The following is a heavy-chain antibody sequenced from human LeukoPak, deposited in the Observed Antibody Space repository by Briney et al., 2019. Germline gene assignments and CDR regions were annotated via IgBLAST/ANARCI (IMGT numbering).Heavy chain of an antibody. J-gene: IGHJ2*01. CDR2: INHSGST. CDR3: ARVHYDSSGYYSWYFDL. V-gene: IGHV4-34*01. CDR1: GGSFSGYY. D-gene: IGHD3-22*01. Sequence: SETLSLTCAVYGGSFSGYYWSWIRQPPGKGLEWIGEINHSGSTNYNPSLKSRVTISVDTSKNQLSLKLSSVTAADTAVYYCARVHYDSSGYYSWYFDLWGRGTLVTVSS.